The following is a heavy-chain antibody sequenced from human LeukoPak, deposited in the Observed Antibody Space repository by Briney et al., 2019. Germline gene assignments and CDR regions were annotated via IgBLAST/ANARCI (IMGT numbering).Heavy chain of an antibody. CDR1: GFTFDDYT. D-gene: IGHD2-8*01. J-gene: IGHJ6*03. CDR3: ARGPSVFRDYYYYYMDV. Sequence: PGGSLRLSCAASGFTFDDYTMHWVRQAPGKGLEWVSLISWDGGSTYYADSVKGRFTISRDNSKNTLYLQMNSLRAEDTAVYYCARGPSVFRDYYYYYMDVWGKGTTVTVSS. V-gene: IGHV3-43*01. CDR2: ISWDGGST.